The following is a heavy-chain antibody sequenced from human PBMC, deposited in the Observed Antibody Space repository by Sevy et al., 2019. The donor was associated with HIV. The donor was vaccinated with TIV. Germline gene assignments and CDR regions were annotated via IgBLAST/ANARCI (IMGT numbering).Heavy chain of an antibody. V-gene: IGHV3-23*01. Sequence: GGSLRLSCAASGFIFSSYEMSWVRQAPGKGLEWVSSISGSGGTIYDADSVKGRFTISRDNSKNTLFLQMNRLRVEDTAIYYCAKDGIYGGDFEYFQHWGQGTLVTVSS. CDR1: GFIFSSYE. D-gene: IGHD2-21*02. CDR2: ISGSGGTI. CDR3: AKDGIYGGDFEYFQH. J-gene: IGHJ1*01.